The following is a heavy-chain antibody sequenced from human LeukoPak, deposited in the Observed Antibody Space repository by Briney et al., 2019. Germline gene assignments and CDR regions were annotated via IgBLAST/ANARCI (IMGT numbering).Heavy chain of an antibody. J-gene: IGHJ4*02. CDR1: GYTFTSYG. CDR2: VSSYNGDT. V-gene: IGHV1-18*01. Sequence: GASVKVSCKASGYTFTSYGISWVRQAPGQGLEWVGWVSSYNGDTNYAQRFQGRVTMNTDTSTSTAYMELTSLRSDDTAAYYCARGSYYDYWGQGTLVTVSS. CDR3: ARGSYYDY. D-gene: IGHD1-26*01.